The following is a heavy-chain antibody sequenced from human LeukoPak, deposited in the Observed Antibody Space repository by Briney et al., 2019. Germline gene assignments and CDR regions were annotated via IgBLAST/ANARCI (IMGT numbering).Heavy chain of an antibody. V-gene: IGHV3-23*01. J-gene: IGHJ3*01. CDR1: GFTVSSYG. Sequence: GGSLRLSCAVSGFTVSSYGMPWVRQAPGKGLEWVSAFSATDGSAQYAESVKGRFTISRDNSKNSLYLQMNSLRDEDTAVYYCAKARIAAAGTGAFDVWGQGTMVTVSS. CDR2: FSATDGSA. D-gene: IGHD6-13*01. CDR3: AKARIAAAGTGAFDV.